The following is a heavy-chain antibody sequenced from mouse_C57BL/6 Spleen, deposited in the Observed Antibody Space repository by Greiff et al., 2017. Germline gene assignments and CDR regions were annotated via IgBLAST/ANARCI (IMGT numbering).Heavy chain of an antibody. CDR2: INPNNGGT. CDR3: ARFGTVVAPAGYFDV. V-gene: IGHV1-18*01. Sequence: EVQLQQSGPELVKPGASVKIPCKASGYTFTDYNMDWVKQSHGKSLEWIGDINPNNGGTIYNQKFKGKATLTVDKSSSTAYMELRSLTSEDTAVYYCARFGTVVAPAGYFDVWGTGTTVTVSS. D-gene: IGHD1-1*01. J-gene: IGHJ1*03. CDR1: GYTFTDYN.